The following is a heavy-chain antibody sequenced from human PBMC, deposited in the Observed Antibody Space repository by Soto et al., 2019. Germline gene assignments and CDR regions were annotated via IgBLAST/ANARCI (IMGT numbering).Heavy chain of an antibody. CDR1: GGTFSSYA. Sequence: ASVKVSCKASGGTFSSYAISWVRQAPGQGLEWMGGIIPIFGTANYAQKFQGRVTITADESTSTAYMELSSLRSEDTAVYYCARGAGQYDFWSGYPQTYGMDVWGQGTTVTVSS. J-gene: IGHJ6*02. CDR3: ARGAGQYDFWSGYPQTYGMDV. CDR2: IIPIFGTA. V-gene: IGHV1-69*13. D-gene: IGHD3-3*01.